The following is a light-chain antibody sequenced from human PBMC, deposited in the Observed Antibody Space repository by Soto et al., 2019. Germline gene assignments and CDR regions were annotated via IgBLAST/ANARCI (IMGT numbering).Light chain of an antibody. CDR2: WAS. CDR1: RSVVYTSTNKSY. J-gene: IGKJ1*01. V-gene: IGKV4-1*01. CDR3: LQYYSPQT. Sequence: IVLTQSPDSLAVSLGEGATINCKSSRSVVYTSTNKSYFACYQQPPRQPPKLLIYWASTRASGLPDRFSGSGSGTDFTPTISSLQAEDVAVYYCLQYYSPQTFGQGTKVDIK.